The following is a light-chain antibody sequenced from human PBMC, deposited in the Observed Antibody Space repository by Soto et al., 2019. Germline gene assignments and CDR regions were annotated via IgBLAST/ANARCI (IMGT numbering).Light chain of an antibody. Sequence: EIVLMQSPGTLSLSPGERATLSCRASQSVSSSYLAWYQQKPGQAPRLLLFGASSMATGIPDMFSGSGSGTDFTLTISRLEPEDCALYYCQQYGSSPRTFGQGNKVEIK. CDR3: QQYGSSPRT. CDR2: GAS. CDR1: QSVSSSY. J-gene: IGKJ1*01. V-gene: IGKV3-20*01.